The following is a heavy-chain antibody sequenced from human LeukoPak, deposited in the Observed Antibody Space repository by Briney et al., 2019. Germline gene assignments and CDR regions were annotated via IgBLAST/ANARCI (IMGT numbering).Heavy chain of an antibody. CDR1: GFTFTSYA. V-gene: IGHV1-3*02. CDR2: SNAGNGNT. J-gene: IGHJ4*02. CDR3: AFTSPYGDYVYFDY. Sequence: PGGSLRLSCAASGFTFTSYAMHWVRQAPGQRLEWMGWSNAGNGNTKYSQEFQGRVTITRDTSISTAYMELSRLRSDDTAVYYCAFTSPYGDYVYFDYWGQGTLVTVSS. D-gene: IGHD4-17*01.